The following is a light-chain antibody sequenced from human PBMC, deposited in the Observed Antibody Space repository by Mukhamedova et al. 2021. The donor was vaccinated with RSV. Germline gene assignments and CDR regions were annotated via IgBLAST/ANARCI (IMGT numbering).Light chain of an antibody. J-gene: IGLJ3*02. V-gene: IGLV1-47*01. Sequence: ISFSGSSTNIGSIYVYWYQQLPGTAPKPLIYTNNQRPSRAPDRFSGSKSGTSASLAISGLRSEDESDYYCSAWYDSLRGRVFGGG. CDR3: SAWYDSLRGRV. CDR2: TNN. CDR1: STNIGSIY.